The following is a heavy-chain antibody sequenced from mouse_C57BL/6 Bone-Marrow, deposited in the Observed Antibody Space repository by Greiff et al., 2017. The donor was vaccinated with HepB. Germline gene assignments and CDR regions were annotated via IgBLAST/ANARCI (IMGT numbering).Heavy chain of an antibody. J-gene: IGHJ4*01. CDR3: ARYGTMITTMDY. CDR1: GFTFTDYY. D-gene: IGHD2-4*01. Sequence: EVKLMESGGGLVQPGGSLSLSCAASGFTFTDYYMSWVRQPPGKALEWLGFIRNKANGYTTEYSASVKGRFTISRDNSQSILYLQMNALRAEDSATYYCARYGTMITTMDYWGQGTSVTVSS. V-gene: IGHV7-3*01. CDR2: IRNKANGYTT.